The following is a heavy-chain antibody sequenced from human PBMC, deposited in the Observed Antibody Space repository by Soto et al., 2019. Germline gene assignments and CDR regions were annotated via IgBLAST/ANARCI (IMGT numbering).Heavy chain of an antibody. V-gene: IGHV1-8*01. Sequence: QVQLVQSGAEVKKPGASVKVSCKASGYTFTSYDINWVRQASGQGLEWMGWMNPNSGNTGYAQKFQGRVTMTRNTSISTAYMELSSLRSEDTAVYYCAPARRYYDFWITGGLDPWGQGTLVTVSS. CDR2: MNPNSGNT. J-gene: IGHJ5*02. CDR1: GYTFTSYD. CDR3: APARRYYDFWITGGLDP. D-gene: IGHD3-3*01.